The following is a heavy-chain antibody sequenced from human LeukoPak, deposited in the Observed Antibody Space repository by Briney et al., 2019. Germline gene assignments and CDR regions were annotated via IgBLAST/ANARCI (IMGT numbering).Heavy chain of an antibody. CDR3: ARVVSSSSVTLNWFDP. CDR2: INHSGST. J-gene: IGHJ5*02. D-gene: IGHD6-13*01. Sequence: SETLSLTCAVYGGSFSGYYWSWIRQPPGKGLEWIGEINHSGSTNYNPSLKSRVTISVDTSKNQFSLKLSSMTAADTAVYYCARVVSSSSVTLNWFDPWGQGTLVTVSS. CDR1: GGSFSGYY. V-gene: IGHV4-34*01.